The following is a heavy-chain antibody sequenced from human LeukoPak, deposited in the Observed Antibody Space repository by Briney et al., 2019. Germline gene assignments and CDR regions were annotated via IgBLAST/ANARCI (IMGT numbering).Heavy chain of an antibody. J-gene: IGHJ6*02. CDR2: IRSRTYGGAA. CDR3: TSRQGFCSGGSCSGPFGYYYYGVDV. CDR1: GFTFGDYA. D-gene: IGHD2-15*01. V-gene: IGHV3-49*03. Sequence: GGSLRLSCTVSGFTFGDYAMSWFRQAPGKGLEWVGFIRSRTYGGAAEYAASVKGRFTISRDDSKSIAYLQMNSLKTEDTAVYYCTSRQGFCSGGSCSGPFGYYYYGVDVWGQGTTVTVSS.